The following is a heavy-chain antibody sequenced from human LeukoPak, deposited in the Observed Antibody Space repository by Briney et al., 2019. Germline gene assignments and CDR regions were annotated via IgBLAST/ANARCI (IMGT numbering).Heavy chain of an antibody. V-gene: IGHV3-53*01. CDR2: IYIDGTT. Sequence: GGSLRLSCAASGFIVSHNYMTWVRQAPGKGLEWISVIYIDGTTYYADSVKGRFTISRDQANNTLYLQMNTLRDEDTAVYYCARGPRYYRGQGTLVSVSS. J-gene: IGHJ4*02. CDR1: GFIVSHNY. CDR3: ARGPRYY.